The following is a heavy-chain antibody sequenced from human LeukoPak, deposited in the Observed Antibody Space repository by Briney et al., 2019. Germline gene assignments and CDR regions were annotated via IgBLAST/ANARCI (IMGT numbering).Heavy chain of an antibody. Sequence: TGGSLRLSCAASGFTFSSYAMSWVRQAPGKGLEWVSAISGSGGSTYYADSVKGRFTISRDNSKNTLYLQMNSLRAEDTAVYYCAKDPLLVGDFWSGPNWFDPWGQGTLVTVSS. CDR1: GFTFSSYA. V-gene: IGHV3-23*01. D-gene: IGHD3-3*01. CDR3: AKDPLLVGDFWSGPNWFDP. J-gene: IGHJ5*02. CDR2: ISGSGGST.